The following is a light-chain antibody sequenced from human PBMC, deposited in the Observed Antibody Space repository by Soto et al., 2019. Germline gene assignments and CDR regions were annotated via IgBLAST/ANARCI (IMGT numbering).Light chain of an antibody. CDR3: QKYNNWPPT. V-gene: IGKV3-15*01. CDR2: GAS. J-gene: IGKJ5*01. CDR1: HSVSSD. Sequence: EIVMTQSPATLSVSPGERATLSCRASHSVSSDLAWYQQKPGQAPRLLIYGASTRAIGIPARFSGSGSGTEFTLTISSLQSEDFAVYYCQKYNNWPPTFGQGTRLEIK.